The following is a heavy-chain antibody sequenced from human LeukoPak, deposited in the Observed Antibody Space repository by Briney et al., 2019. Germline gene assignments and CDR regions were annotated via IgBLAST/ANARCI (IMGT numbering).Heavy chain of an antibody. Sequence: PGGSLRLSCAASGFTFSSYEMNWVRQAPGKGLKWVSYISSSGSTIYYADSVKGRFTISRDNAKNSLYLQMNSLRAEDTAVYYCARDGNENGMDVWGKGTTVTVSS. D-gene: IGHD1-1*01. V-gene: IGHV3-48*03. CDR1: GFTFSSYE. J-gene: IGHJ6*04. CDR2: ISSSGSTI. CDR3: ARDGNENGMDV.